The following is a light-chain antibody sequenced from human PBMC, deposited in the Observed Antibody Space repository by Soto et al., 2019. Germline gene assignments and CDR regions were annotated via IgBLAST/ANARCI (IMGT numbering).Light chain of an antibody. J-gene: IGKJ1*01. CDR3: QQYNSYSTWM. V-gene: IGKV1-5*01. CDR1: QSISSW. Sequence: DIQMTQSPSTLSASVGDRVPITCRASQSISSWLAWYQQKPWKAHKLLIYDASSLESGVPSRFSGSGSGTEFTLTISSLQPDDFATYYCQQYNSYSTWMVGQGTKVDIK. CDR2: DAS.